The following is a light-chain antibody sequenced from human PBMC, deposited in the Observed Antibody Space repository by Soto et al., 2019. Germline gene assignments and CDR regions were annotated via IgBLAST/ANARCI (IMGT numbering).Light chain of an antibody. J-gene: IGLJ1*01. Sequence: SSLPQPASVSESPGQSITISCTGTSSDVGGYRYVSWYQQYPGKAPKVMIYDVSNRPSGVSNRFSGSKSGNTASLTISGLQAEDEADYYCSSYTTSSTYVFGTGTKVTVL. CDR1: SSDVGGYRY. CDR3: SSYTTSSTYV. CDR2: DVS. V-gene: IGLV2-14*01.